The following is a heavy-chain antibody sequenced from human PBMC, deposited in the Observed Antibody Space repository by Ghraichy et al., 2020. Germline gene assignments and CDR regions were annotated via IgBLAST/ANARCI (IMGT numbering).Heavy chain of an antibody. V-gene: IGHV4-59*01. Sequence: SETLSLTCTVSGGSISSYYWSWIRQPPGKGLEWIGYIYYSGSTNYNPSLKSRVTISVDTSKNQFSLKLSSVTAADTAVYYCARGGGTMIVGHYYYYYYGMDVWGQGTTVTVSS. D-gene: IGHD3-22*01. J-gene: IGHJ6*02. CDR3: ARGGGTMIVGHYYYYYYGMDV. CDR1: GGSISSYY. CDR2: IYYSGST.